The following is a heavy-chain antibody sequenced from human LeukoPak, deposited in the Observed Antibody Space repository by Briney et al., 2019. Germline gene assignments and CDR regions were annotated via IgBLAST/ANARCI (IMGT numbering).Heavy chain of an antibody. V-gene: IGHV4-61*02. J-gene: IGHJ6*03. CDR2: IYTSGST. Sequence: SQTLSLTCTVSGGSISSSSYYWSWIRQPAGKGLEWIGRIYTSGSTNYNPSLKSRVTISVDTSKNQFSLKLSSVTAADTAVYYCARGTPAKAARPNYYYYYYMDVWGKGTTVTVSS. CDR3: ARGTPAKAARPNYYYYYYMDV. D-gene: IGHD6-6*01. CDR1: GGSISSSSYY.